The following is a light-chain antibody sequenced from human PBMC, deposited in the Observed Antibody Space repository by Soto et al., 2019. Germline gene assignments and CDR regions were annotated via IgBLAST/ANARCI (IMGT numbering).Light chain of an antibody. CDR1: QSISSW. Sequence: DIQMTQSPSTLSASVGDRVTISCRASQSISSWLAWYQQKPGKAPKLLIYDASSLESGVPSRFSGSGSGTEFTLTITSLQPDDFAPYYCQQYNSYAGFGQRTKVDIK. CDR3: QQYNSYAG. V-gene: IGKV1-5*01. J-gene: IGKJ1*01. CDR2: DAS.